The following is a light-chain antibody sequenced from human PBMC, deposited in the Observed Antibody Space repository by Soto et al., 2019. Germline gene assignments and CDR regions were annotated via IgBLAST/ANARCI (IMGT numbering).Light chain of an antibody. CDR1: SSDVGGYNY. CDR2: EVS. Sequence: QSVLTQPASVSGSPGQSITISCTGTSSDVGGYNYVSWYQQHPGKAPKLMIHEVSNRPSGVSSRFSGSKSGNTASLTISGLQAEDEADYYCCSKTSDSTYVVGTGTKLTVL. J-gene: IGLJ1*01. CDR3: CSKTSDSTYV. V-gene: IGLV2-14*01.